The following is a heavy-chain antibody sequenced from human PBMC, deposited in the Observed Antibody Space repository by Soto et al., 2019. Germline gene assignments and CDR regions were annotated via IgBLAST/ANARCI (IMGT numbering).Heavy chain of an antibody. CDR1: GGSISSYY. D-gene: IGHD3-16*01. CDR3: ASVMGGLDY. CDR2: IYHSGST. V-gene: IGHV4-59*01. Sequence: PSETLSLTCTVSGGSISSYYWSWIRQPPGKRLEWIGYIYHSGSTNSNPSLQSRVTISLDTSKNQFSLKLTSVTAADTAVYYCASVMGGLDYWGQGALVTVSS. J-gene: IGHJ4*02.